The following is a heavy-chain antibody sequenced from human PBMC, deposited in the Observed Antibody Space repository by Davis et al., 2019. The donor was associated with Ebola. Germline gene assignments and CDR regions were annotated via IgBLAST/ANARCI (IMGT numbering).Heavy chain of an antibody. CDR3: ARSGLSFGVVKYHYGMDA. CDR1: GFTFSSYS. CDR2: ISSSSYFI. V-gene: IGHV3-21*04. Sequence: GESLKISCAASGFTFSSYSMNWVRQAPGKGLEWVSSISSSSYFIYYADSLKGRFTISRDNSKKTMYLQMNSLRGEDTAVYYCARSGLSFGVVKYHYGMDAWGKGTTVTVSS. J-gene: IGHJ6*04. D-gene: IGHD3-3*01.